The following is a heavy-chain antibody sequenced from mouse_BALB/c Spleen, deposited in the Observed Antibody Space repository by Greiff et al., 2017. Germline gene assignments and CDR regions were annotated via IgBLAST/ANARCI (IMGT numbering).Heavy chain of an antibody. D-gene: IGHD2-2*01. CDR1: GFTFSSFG. Sequence: EVMLVESGGGLVQPGGSRKLSCAASGFTFSSFGMHWVRQAPEKGLEWVAYISSGSSTIYYADTVKGRFTISRDNPKNTLFLQMTSLRSEDTAMYYCGRSILYGYDGFAYWGQGTLVTVSA. J-gene: IGHJ3*01. CDR2: ISSGSSTI. V-gene: IGHV5-17*02. CDR3: GRSILYGYDGFAY.